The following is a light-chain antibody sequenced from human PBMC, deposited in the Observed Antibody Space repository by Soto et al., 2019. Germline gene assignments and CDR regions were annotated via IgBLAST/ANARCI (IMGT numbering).Light chain of an antibody. CDR1: SSDVGGYNF. V-gene: IGLV2-14*03. J-gene: IGLJ2*01. CDR3: CSYSGSNTIVV. Sequence: QSALTQPASVSGSPGQSITISCTGTSSDVGGYNFVSWYQQHPGKAPRLMIFDVNNRPSGVSTRFSGSKSGNPASLTIAGLQAEDEADYYCCSYSGSNTIVVFGGGTKVTVL. CDR2: DVN.